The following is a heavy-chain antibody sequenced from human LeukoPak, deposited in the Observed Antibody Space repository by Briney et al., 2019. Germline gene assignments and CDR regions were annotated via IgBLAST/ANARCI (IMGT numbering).Heavy chain of an antibody. CDR1: GFTFSNYW. CDR2: IKTDGSST. CDR3: ARSFYGGNSRGLFDP. D-gene: IGHD4-23*01. V-gene: IGHV3-74*01. Sequence: PGGSLRLSCAASGFTFSNYWMHWVRQAPGKGLMWVSHIKTDGSSTGYADFVKGRFTISRDNAKNTLYLQMNSLRAEDTAVYYCARSFYGGNSRGLFDPWGQGTLVTVSS. J-gene: IGHJ5*02.